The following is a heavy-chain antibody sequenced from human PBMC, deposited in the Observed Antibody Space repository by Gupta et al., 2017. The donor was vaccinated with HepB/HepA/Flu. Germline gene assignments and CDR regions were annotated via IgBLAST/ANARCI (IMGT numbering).Heavy chain of an antibody. D-gene: IGHD2-2*01. Sequence: QAQLVQSGAEVKKPGASMKVSCTASGYTFTGYYLHWLRQAPGQGLEWMGRINPDSGDTNYAQNFQGRVTMTRDTSITTAYMDLSRLTSDDTAVYYCARARTCTSASCYPRFDYWGQGTLVTVSS. V-gene: IGHV1-2*06. CDR1: GYTFTGYY. CDR2: INPDSGDT. CDR3: ARARTCTSASCYPRFDY. J-gene: IGHJ4*02.